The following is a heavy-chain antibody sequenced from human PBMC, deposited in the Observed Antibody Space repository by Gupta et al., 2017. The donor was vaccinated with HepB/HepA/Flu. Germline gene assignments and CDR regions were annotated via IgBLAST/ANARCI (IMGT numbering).Heavy chain of an antibody. J-gene: IGHJ4*02. D-gene: IGHD3-3*01. CDR3: ARHPGGREWFPTYFDY. CDR1: GGSISSSSYY. Sequence: QLQLQESGPGLVKPSETLSLTCTVSGGSISSSSYYWGWIRQPPGKGLEWIGSIYYSGSTYYNPSLKSRVTISVDTSKNQCALKLSSVTAADTAVYYCARHPGGREWFPTYFDYGGQGTLVTVSS. V-gene: IGHV4-39*01. CDR2: IYYSGST.